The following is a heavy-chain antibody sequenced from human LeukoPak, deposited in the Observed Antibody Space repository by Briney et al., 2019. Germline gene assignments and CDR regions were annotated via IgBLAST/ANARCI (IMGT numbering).Heavy chain of an antibody. V-gene: IGHV3-21*06. CDR3: VRGTRGDYAY. D-gene: IGHD4-17*01. Sequence: PGGSLRLSCAASGFTFSSYSMNWVRQAPGKGLEWVSSISGSSSSIFYADSLKGRFTISRDNAKYSLYLQTDSLRADDTAVYYCVRGTRGDYAYWGQGTLVTVSS. J-gene: IGHJ4*02. CDR1: GFTFSSYS. CDR2: ISGSSSSI.